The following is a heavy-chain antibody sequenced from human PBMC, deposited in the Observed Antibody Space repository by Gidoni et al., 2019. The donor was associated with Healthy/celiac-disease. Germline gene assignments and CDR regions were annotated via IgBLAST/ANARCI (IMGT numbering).Heavy chain of an antibody. CDR1: GGTFSSYA. J-gene: IGHJ5*02. V-gene: IGHV1-69*01. D-gene: IGHD1-7*01. CDR3: AIDPPTGGTFWFDP. CDR2: IIPIFVTA. Sequence: QVQRVQTRAEGKKPEYAVKVSCKAPGGTFSSYAISWVQQAPGQGLEWMGGIIPIFVTATYAQKFQGRVTSTADESTSTAYMELSSLRSEDTAVYYCAIDPPTGGTFWFDPWGQGTLVTVSS.